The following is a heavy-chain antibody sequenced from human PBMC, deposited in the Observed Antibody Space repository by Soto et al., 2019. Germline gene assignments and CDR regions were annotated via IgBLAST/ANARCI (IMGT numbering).Heavy chain of an antibody. J-gene: IGHJ6*02. CDR3: ARSQGPTGMDV. CDR1: GFTLSDHY. V-gene: IGHV3-72*01. CDR2: SKNKAHGYTT. Sequence: EMQVVESGGGLVQPGGSLRLSCAASGFTLSDHYMDWVRQAPGKGLEWVGRSKNKAHGYTTNYAASVQGRFTISRDDSKNSLYLQMSSLKTEDTAVYYSARSQGPTGMDVWGQGTTVTVSS.